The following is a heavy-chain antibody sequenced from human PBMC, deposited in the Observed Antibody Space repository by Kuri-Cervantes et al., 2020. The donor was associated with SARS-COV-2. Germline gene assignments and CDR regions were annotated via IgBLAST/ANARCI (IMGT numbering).Heavy chain of an antibody. Sequence: SVKVSCKASGGSFSSYAISWVRQAPGQGLEWMGGIIPIFGTANYAQKFQGRVTITTDESTSTAYMELSSLRAEDTAIYYCARSIISHQIYYYLYYMDVWGKGTAVTVSS. D-gene: IGHD1-14*01. CDR2: IIPIFGTA. V-gene: IGHV1-69*05. J-gene: IGHJ6*03. CDR3: ARSIISHQIYYYLYYMDV. CDR1: GGSFSSYA.